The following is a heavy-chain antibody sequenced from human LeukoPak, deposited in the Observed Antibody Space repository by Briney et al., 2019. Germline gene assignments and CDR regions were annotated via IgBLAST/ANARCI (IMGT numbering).Heavy chain of an antibody. CDR3: AKGRELLWYLPIPFDAFDI. D-gene: IGHD3-10*01. V-gene: IGHV3-9*01. Sequence: PGGSLRLSCAASGFTFDDYAMHWVRQAPGKGLEWVSGVSWNSGSIGYADSVKGRFTISRDNAKNSLYLQMNSLRAEDTALYYCAKGRELLWYLPIPFDAFDIWGQGTMVTVSS. CDR1: GFTFDDYA. J-gene: IGHJ3*02. CDR2: VSWNSGSI.